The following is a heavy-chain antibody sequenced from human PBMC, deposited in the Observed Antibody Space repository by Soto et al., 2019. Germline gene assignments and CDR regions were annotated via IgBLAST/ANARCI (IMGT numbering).Heavy chain of an antibody. CDR3: ARGIEGWYQGRYYYGMDV. J-gene: IGHJ6*02. CDR2: IYYSGST. CDR1: GGSVSSGSYY. Sequence: SETLSLTCTVSGGSVSSGSYYWSWIRQPPGKGLEWIGYIYYSGSTNYNPSLKSRVTISVDTSKNQFSLKLSSVTAADTAVYYCARGIEGWYQGRYYYGMDVWGQGITVTVS. V-gene: IGHV4-61*01. D-gene: IGHD6-19*01.